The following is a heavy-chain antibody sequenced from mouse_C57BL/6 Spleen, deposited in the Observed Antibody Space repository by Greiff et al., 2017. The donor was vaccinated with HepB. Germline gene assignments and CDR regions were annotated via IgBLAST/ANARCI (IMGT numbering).Heavy chain of an antibody. CDR3: ARDRDGYYHY. D-gene: IGHD2-3*01. J-gene: IGHJ2*01. CDR1: GYSITSGYY. CDR2: ISYDGSN. V-gene: IGHV3-6*01. Sequence: LMESGPGLVKPSQSLSLTCSVTGYSITSGYYWNWIRQFPGNKLEWMGYISYDGSNNYNPSLKNRISITRDTSKNQFFLKLNSVTTEDTATYYWARDRDGYYHYWGQGTTLTVSS.